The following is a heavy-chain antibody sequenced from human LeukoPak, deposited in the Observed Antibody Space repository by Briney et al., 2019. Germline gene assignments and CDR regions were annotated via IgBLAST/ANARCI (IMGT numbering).Heavy chain of an antibody. D-gene: IGHD6-13*01. V-gene: IGHV1-46*02. CDR3: ASSIGGYIAAAGFFDY. Sequence: ASVEVSCKASGYTFNSYYMHWVRQAPGQGLEWMGIINPSGGSTSYAQKFQGRVTMTRDTSTSTVYMELSSLRSEDTAVYYCASSIGGYIAAAGFFDYWGQGTLVTVSS. CDR1: GYTFNSYY. CDR2: INPSGGST. J-gene: IGHJ4*02.